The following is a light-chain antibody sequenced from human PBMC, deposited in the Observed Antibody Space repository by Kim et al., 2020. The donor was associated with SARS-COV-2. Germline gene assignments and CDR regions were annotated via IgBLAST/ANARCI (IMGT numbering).Light chain of an antibody. CDR2: DVT. J-gene: IGLJ1*01. CDR3: FSYTSTGTYV. V-gene: IGLV2-14*04. CDR1: SSDIGGYTY. Sequence: GQSLTISCTGTSSDIGGYTYVSWYQQDPGKAPKLMIYDVTKWPSGVSDRFSGSKSGNTASLTISGLQAEDEADYYCFSYTSTGTYVFGTGTKVTVL.